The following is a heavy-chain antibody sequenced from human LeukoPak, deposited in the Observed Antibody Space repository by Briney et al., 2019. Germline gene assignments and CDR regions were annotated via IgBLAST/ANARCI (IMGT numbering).Heavy chain of an antibody. V-gene: IGHV3-30*02. D-gene: IGHD1-26*01. CDR1: GFTFSSYG. J-gene: IGHJ3*02. Sequence: GGSLRLSCAASGFTFSSYGMHWVRQAPGKGLEWVAFIRYDGSNKYYADSVKGRFTISRDNSKNTLYLQMNSLRAEDTAVYYCAKDGLEWELLDAFDIWGQGTMVTVSS. CDR3: AKDGLEWELLDAFDI. CDR2: IRYDGSNK.